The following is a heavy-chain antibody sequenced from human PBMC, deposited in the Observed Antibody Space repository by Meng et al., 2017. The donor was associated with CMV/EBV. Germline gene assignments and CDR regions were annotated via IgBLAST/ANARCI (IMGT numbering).Heavy chain of an antibody. CDR2: INHSGST. V-gene: IGHV4-34*01. Sequence: GSLRLSCAVYGGSFSGYYWSWIRRPPGKGLEWIGEINHSGSTNYNPSLKSRVTISVDTSKNQFSLKLSSVTAADTAVYYCARGRYCSSTSCYRMDVWGQGTTVTVSS. J-gene: IGHJ6*02. CDR1: GGSFSGYY. CDR3: ARGRYCSSTSCYRMDV. D-gene: IGHD2-2*02.